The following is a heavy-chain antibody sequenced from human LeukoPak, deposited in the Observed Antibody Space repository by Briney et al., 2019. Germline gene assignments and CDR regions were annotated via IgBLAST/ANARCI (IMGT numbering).Heavy chain of an antibody. CDR2: INPNSGGT. J-gene: IGHJ3*02. Sequence: EASVKVSCKASGYTFTGYYMHWVRQAPGQGLEWMGWINPNSGGTNYAQKFQGRVTMTRDTSISTAYMELSRLRSDDTAVYYCARPPTYYYDSDESYAFDIWGQGTMVTVSS. V-gene: IGHV1-2*02. CDR3: ARPPTYYYDSDESYAFDI. CDR1: GYTFTGYY. D-gene: IGHD3-22*01.